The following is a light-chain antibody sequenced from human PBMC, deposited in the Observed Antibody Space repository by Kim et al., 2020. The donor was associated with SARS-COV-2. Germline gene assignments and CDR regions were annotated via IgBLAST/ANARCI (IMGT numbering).Light chain of an antibody. Sequence: DIVMTQSPDSLAVSLGERATIKCKSSQSVLYSSNNKNHLAWYQQKPGQPPNLLIYWASTRKSGVPERFSGSGSGTDFTLTISSLQSEDVAVYFCQLYHTTPSTFGQGTTVDIK. V-gene: IGKV4-1*01. CDR1: QSVLYSSNNKNH. J-gene: IGKJ1*01. CDR3: QLYHTTPST. CDR2: WAS.